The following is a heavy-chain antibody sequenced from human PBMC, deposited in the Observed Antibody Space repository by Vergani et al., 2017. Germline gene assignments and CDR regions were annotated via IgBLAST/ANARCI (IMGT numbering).Heavy chain of an antibody. D-gene: IGHD5-18*01. CDR2: ISYSGST. Sequence: QLQLQESGPGLVKPSETLSLTCTVSGGSISISSYYWGWIRQPPGKGLEWIGAISYSGSTYYNPSLKSRVTISLGTSKNQFALQLSAVTAADTAVYYCARVRGYTYGYKDPWGQGTLVTVSS. CDR1: GGSISISSYY. V-gene: IGHV4-39*07. J-gene: IGHJ5*02. CDR3: ARVRGYTYGYKDP.